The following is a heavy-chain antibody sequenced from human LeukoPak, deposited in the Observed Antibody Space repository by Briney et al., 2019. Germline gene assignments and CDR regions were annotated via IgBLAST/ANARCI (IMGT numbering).Heavy chain of an antibody. CDR1: GGSFSGYY. D-gene: IGHD3-16*01. J-gene: IGHJ4*02. CDR3: ARHYDHLLDY. Sequence: PSETLSLTCAVYGGSFSGYYWSWIRQPPGKGLEWIGEINHSGSTNYNPSLKSRVTISVDTSNNQVSLKLNSVTAADTSVYYCARHYDHLLDYWGQGILVTVSS. CDR2: INHSGST. V-gene: IGHV4-34*01.